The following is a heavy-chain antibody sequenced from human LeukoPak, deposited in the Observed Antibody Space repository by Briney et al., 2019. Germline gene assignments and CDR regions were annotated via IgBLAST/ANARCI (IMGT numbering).Heavy chain of an antibody. V-gene: IGHV4-59*01. D-gene: IGHD2-2*01. CDR2: IYYSGST. Sequence: KSSETLSLTCSVSGGSISSYYWSWIRQPPGKGLEHIGYIYYSGSTNYNPSLKSRVTISVDTSKDQFSLNLTSVTAADTAVYYCARLKCISTTCPSRYVMDVWGKGTTVTVSS. CDR3: ARLKCISTTCPSRYVMDV. J-gene: IGHJ6*04. CDR1: GGSISSYY.